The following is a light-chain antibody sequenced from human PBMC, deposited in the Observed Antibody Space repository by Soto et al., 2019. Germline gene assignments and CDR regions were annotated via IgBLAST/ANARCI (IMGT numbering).Light chain of an antibody. CDR2: DAS. CDR3: QQRSNWPPTIH. CDR1: QSVSSY. J-gene: IGKJ5*01. Sequence: EIVLTQSPATLSLSPGERATLSCRASQSVSSYLAWYQQKPGQAPRLLIYDASNRATGIPARFSGSGSGTDFTLTISSLEPEDFAVYYCQQRSNWPPTIHFGQGTRLEIK. V-gene: IGKV3-11*01.